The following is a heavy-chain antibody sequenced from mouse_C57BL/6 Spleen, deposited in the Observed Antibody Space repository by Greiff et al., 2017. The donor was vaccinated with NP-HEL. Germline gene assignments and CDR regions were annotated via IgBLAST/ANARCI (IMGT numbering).Heavy chain of an antibody. J-gene: IGHJ4*01. Sequence: EVKLMESEGGLVQPGSSMKLSCTASGFTFSDYYMAWVRQVPEKGLEWVANINYDGSSTYYLDSLKSRFIISRDNAKNILYLQMSSLKSEDTATYYCARERGYYGNYEGAMDYWGQGTSVTVSS. CDR3: ARERGYYGNYEGAMDY. D-gene: IGHD2-1*01. CDR2: INYDGSST. CDR1: GFTFSDYY. V-gene: IGHV5-16*01.